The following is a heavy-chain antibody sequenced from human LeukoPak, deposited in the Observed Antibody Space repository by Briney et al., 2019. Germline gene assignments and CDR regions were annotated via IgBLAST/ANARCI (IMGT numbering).Heavy chain of an antibody. Sequence: GGSLRLACAASGFSLSNAWMSWVRQAPGEGLEWVGRIKSKTDGGTTDYAGPVKGRFTISRDDLTNTLYLQMHSLKTEDTAVYYCTTDTAVDYWGQGTLVTVSS. D-gene: IGHD5-18*01. J-gene: IGHJ4*02. CDR2: IKSKTDGGTT. CDR3: TTDTAVDY. CDR1: GFSLSNAW. V-gene: IGHV3-15*01.